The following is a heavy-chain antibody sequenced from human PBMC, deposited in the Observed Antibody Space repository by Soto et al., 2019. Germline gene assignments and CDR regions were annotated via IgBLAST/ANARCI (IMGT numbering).Heavy chain of an antibody. D-gene: IGHD6-13*01. V-gene: IGHV3-23*01. CDR1: GFTFSSYA. CDR2: ISGSGGST. CDR3: AKEIAAAGTWFVIGKGYYYGMDV. J-gene: IGHJ6*02. Sequence: PGGSLRLSCAASGFTFSSYAMSWVRQAPGKGLEWVSAISGSGGSTYYADSVKGRFTISRDNSKNTLYLQMNSLRAEDTAVYYCAKEIAAAGTWFVIGKGYYYGMDVWGQGTTVTVSS.